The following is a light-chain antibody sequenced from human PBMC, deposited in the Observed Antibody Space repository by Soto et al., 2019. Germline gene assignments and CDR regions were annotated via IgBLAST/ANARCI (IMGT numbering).Light chain of an antibody. CDR2: DIS. Sequence: EFVLTNSLATLSLSPGDRAILSCRASQSVAGSLAWYQQKPGQAPRLLIYDISTRAAAIPARFSGSGSGTDFTLTVSSLEPEDIALYYCQQRSNRITFGQGTLLEI. CDR3: QQRSNRIT. V-gene: IGKV3-11*01. CDR1: QSVAGS. J-gene: IGKJ5*01.